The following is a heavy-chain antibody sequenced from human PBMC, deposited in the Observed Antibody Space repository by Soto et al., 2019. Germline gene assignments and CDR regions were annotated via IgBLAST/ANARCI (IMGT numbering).Heavy chain of an antibody. Sequence: PETLSVSGARFSGSVESSRVSGSSTCDPPGKGPAWIVTFYYSGSTYYNPSLNSRVTISVDTTKNQFFLKLNSVTAADTAVYYCARLQGYCIDSRCSSHYALDVWGQGTTVTVS. CDR3: ARLQGYCIDSRCSSHYALDV. J-gene: IGHJ6*02. V-gene: IGHV4-39*01. CDR2: FYYSGST. D-gene: IGHD2-15*01. CDR1: SGSVESSRVS.